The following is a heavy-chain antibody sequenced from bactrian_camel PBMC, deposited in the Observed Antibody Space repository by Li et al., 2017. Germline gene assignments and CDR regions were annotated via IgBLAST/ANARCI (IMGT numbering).Heavy chain of an antibody. CDR1: GFVFRAYD. CDR3: AAEATPCSWDVASVYEHSN. V-gene: IGHV3S40*01. D-gene: IGHD6*01. J-gene: IGHJ4*01. CDR2: IDTDFDTT. Sequence: VQLVESGGGLVQPGGSLNISCFASGFVFRAYDMSWVRQVPGNEREAVASIDTDFDTTVYGDFVKARFTISQDNAKTTVYLQMNSLKPEDTAIYYCAAEATPCSWDVASVYEHSNWGQGTQVTVS.